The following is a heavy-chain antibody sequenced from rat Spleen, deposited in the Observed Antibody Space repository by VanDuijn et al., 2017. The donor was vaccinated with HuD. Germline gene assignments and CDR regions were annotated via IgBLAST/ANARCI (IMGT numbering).Heavy chain of an antibody. CDR3: TRRGHTTDYFYVGWFAY. Sequence: EVQLVESGGGLVQPGRSLKLSCAASGFTFRNYGMHWIRQAPAKGLEWVASISYEGSSTYYGDSVKGRFTISKDNAKSTLYLQMNSLRSEDTATYYCTRRGHTTDYFYVGWFAYWGQGTLVTVSS. J-gene: IGHJ3*01. V-gene: IGHV5-22*01. D-gene: IGHD1-6*01. CDR2: ISYEGSST. CDR1: GFTFRNYG.